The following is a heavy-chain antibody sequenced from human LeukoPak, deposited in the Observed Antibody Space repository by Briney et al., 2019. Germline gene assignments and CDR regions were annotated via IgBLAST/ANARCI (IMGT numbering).Heavy chain of an antibody. CDR2: VVHSGST. CDR1: GGSISSNKW. CDR3: AKSSGSLFDP. J-gene: IGHJ5*02. Sequence: PSGTLSLTCAVSGGSISSNKWWSWLRQAPGKGLEWLGEVVHSGSTNYNPSLKSRVTFSVDTSKNQFSLKLSSVTAADTAVYYCAKSSGSLFDPWGQGTLVTVSS. D-gene: IGHD3-10*01. V-gene: IGHV4-4*02.